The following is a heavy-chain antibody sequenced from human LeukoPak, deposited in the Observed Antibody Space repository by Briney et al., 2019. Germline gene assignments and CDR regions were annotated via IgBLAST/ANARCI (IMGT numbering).Heavy chain of an antibody. CDR3: ARRALDAFDI. CDR2: IYPGDSDT. CDR1: GYSFTSYW. Sequence: GEPLQISGKGSGYSFTSYWIGRVRQMPGKGLEWMGIIYPGDSDTRYSPSFQGQVTISADKSISTAYLQWSSLKASDTAMYYCARRALDAFDIWGQGTMVTVSS. V-gene: IGHV5-51*01. J-gene: IGHJ3*02.